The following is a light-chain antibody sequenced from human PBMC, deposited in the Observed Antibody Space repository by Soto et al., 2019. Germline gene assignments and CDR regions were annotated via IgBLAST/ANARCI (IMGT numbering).Light chain of an antibody. J-gene: IGKJ1*01. CDR3: QQYAGSPWT. CDR1: QSVGSSY. Sequence: ELVLTQSPGTMSLSPGARATLSCRASQSVGSSYLAWYQQKPGQAPRLLIYGASSRATVIPDRFSGSGSGTDFTLTISRLEPEDFAVYYCQQYAGSPWTFGQGTKVDIK. V-gene: IGKV3-20*01. CDR2: GAS.